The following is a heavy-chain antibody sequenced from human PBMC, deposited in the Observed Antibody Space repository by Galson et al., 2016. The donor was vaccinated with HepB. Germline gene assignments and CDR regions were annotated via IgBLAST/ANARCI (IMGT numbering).Heavy chain of an antibody. D-gene: IGHD1-7*01. CDR3: ARDGASTVNYLGSHYSYGMDV. J-gene: IGHJ6*04. Sequence: SETLSLTCTISDASITGYYWTWIRQTPGKRLEWIGQVSHSGGTDYNPSLKGRAPMSVDTSKSQFSLNLTPVTDADPAVYYCARDGASTVNYLGSHYSYGMDVWGKGTTVTVST. CDR2: VSHSGGT. CDR1: DASITGYY. V-gene: IGHV4-4*08.